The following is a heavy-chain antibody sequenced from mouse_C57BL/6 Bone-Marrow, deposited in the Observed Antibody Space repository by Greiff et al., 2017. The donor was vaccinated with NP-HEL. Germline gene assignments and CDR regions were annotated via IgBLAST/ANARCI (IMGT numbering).Heavy chain of an antibody. D-gene: IGHD1-1*02. Sequence: EVKLVESGGGLVQPGGSLKLSCAASGFTFSDYGMAWVRQAPRKGPEWVAFISNLAYSIYYADTVTGRFTISRENAKNTLYLEMSSLRSEDTAMYDCERRGGHSYYAMDYWGQGTSVTVSS. CDR1: GFTFSDYG. CDR3: ERRGGHSYYAMDY. CDR2: ISNLAYSI. V-gene: IGHV5-15*04. J-gene: IGHJ4*01.